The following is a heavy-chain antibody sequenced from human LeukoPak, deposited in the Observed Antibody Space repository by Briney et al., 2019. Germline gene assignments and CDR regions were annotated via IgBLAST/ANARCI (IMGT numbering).Heavy chain of an antibody. CDR1: GFTFSSYA. J-gene: IGHJ4*02. Sequence: GRSLRLSCAASGFTFSSYAMHWVRQAPGKGLEWVAVISYDGSNKYYADSVKGRFTISRDNSKNTLYLQMNSLRAEDTAVYYCAVRGKFEFDYWGQGTLVTVSS. V-gene: IGHV3-30-3*01. CDR2: ISYDGSNK. D-gene: IGHD3-16*01. CDR3: AVRGKFEFDY.